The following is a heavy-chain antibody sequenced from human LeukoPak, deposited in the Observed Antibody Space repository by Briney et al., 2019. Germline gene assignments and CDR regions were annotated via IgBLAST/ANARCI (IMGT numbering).Heavy chain of an antibody. CDR1: LYSLSSGSY. Sequence: SGALSLTCTVSLYSLSSGSYWDLLRQPPGKGLEWIGTTHYSGITFYNPFLKSRLTISVDTSKNQFSLKLSSVTAADTAVYYCARGLGLQNPRFDDWGQGILVTVSS. D-gene: IGHD4-11*01. J-gene: IGHJ4*02. CDR3: ARGLGLQNPRFDD. V-gene: IGHV4-38-2*02. CDR2: THYSGIT.